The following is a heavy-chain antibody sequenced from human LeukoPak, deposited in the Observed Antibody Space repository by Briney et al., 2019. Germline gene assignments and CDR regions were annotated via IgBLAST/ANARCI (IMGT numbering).Heavy chain of an antibody. CDR3: ARGGSSGYDPFDY. J-gene: IGHJ4*02. V-gene: IGHV4-59*13. CDR2: TYCSGST. Sequence: SETLSLTCTVSGVSISSYYWSWIRQPPGKGLEWIGFTYCSGSTNYNPSLKSRVTISVDTSKNHFSLRLSSVTAADTAVYYCARGGSSGYDPFDYWGQGTLVTVSS. D-gene: IGHD5-12*01. CDR1: GVSISSYY.